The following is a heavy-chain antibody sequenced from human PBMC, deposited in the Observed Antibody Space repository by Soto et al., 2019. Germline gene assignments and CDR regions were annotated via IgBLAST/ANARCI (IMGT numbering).Heavy chain of an antibody. CDR1: GGSFSGYY. CDR2: INHSGST. CDR3: ARGWGAVADY. Sequence: QVQLQQWGAGLLKPSETLSLTCAVYGGSFSGYYWNWIRQPPGKGLEWIGEINHSGSTNYNPSLKSLVTISVDTSKNQFSLKVTSVTAADTAVYYCARGWGAVADYWGQGTLVTVSS. V-gene: IGHV4-34*01. D-gene: IGHD6-19*01. J-gene: IGHJ4*02.